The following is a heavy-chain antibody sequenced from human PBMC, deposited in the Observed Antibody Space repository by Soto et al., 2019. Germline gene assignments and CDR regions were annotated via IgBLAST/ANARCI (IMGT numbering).Heavy chain of an antibody. CDR1: GGSFSGYC. J-gene: IGHJ5*02. CDR3: ASGIRGIGAAGAVAWFDP. V-gene: IGHV4-34*01. D-gene: IGHD6-13*01. CDR2: INHIGST. Sequence: PSETLSLTCGVYGGSFSGYCWSWIRQPPGKGLEWLGEINHIGSTTYNSALKSRVTMSIDTSKKQFSLKLTSVTAADTAVYYCASGIRGIGAAGAVAWFDPWGQGTLVTVSS.